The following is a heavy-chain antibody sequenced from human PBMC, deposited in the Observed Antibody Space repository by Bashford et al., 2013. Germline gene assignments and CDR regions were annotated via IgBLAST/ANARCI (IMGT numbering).Heavy chain of an antibody. V-gene: IGHV3-23*01. J-gene: IGHJ3*01. D-gene: IGHD3-16*01. Sequence: VRQAPGKGLEWVSAMSGSSGSTYYADSVKGRFTISRDNSKDTVYLEMNSLRPEDTAFYYCAKAGVGGPYAFDVLGQGTMVTVSS. CDR2: MSGSSGST. CDR3: AKAGVGGPYAFDV.